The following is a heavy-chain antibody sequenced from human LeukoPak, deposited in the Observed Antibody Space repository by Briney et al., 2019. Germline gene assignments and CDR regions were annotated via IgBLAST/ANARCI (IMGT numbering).Heavy chain of an antibody. D-gene: IGHD2-21*02. CDR2: ISTHSGNT. V-gene: IGHV1-18*01. Sequence: ASVKVSCKPSGYTFTSYALSWVRQAPGQGLEWMGRISTHSGNTNYALKLQGRITMTIETSTSTAYMELRSLRSDDTAVYYCARGGSRVVTYGNFDYWGQGTLVTVSS. J-gene: IGHJ4*02. CDR1: GYTFTSYA. CDR3: ARGGSRVVTYGNFDY.